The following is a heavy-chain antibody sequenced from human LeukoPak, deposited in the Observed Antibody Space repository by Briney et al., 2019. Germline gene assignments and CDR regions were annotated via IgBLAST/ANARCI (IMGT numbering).Heavy chain of an antibody. CDR2: IIPIFGTA. V-gene: IGHV1-69*05. D-gene: IGHD6-13*01. Sequence: SVKVSCKASGGTFSSYAISWVRQAPGQGLEWMGGIIPIFGTANYAQNQGRVTITTDESTSTAYMELRSLRSDDTAVYYCARKPGIAAAGQPDYWGQGTLVTVSS. CDR3: ARKPGIAAAGQPDY. J-gene: IGHJ4*02. CDR1: GGTFSSYA.